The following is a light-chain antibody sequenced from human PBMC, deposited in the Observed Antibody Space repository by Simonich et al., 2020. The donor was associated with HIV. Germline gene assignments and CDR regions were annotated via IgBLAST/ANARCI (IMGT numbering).Light chain of an antibody. CDR1: QSLVYSYGNTY. Sequence: DVVMPQSPLSLPVTLGQPASISCRSRQSLVYSYGNTYLNWFQQQPGQFPMRLIYKVYNGDSGVPDRVSGSGSGTDFTLKISRVEAEDVGVYYCMQGTHWPFTFGPGTKVDIK. J-gene: IGKJ3*01. CDR2: KVY. V-gene: IGKV2-30*01. CDR3: MQGTHWPFT.